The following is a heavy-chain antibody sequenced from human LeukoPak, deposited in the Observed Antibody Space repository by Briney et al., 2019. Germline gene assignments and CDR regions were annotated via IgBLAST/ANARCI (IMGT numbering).Heavy chain of an antibody. Sequence: GGSLRLSCAASGFTFDDYAMHWVRQAPGKGLEWVSGISWNSGSIGYADSVKGRFTISRDNAKNSLYLQMNSLRAEDTALYYCAKDGYSYGPRGAYFDYWGQGTLVTVSS. CDR2: ISWNSGSI. V-gene: IGHV3-9*01. CDR1: GFTFDDYA. D-gene: IGHD5-18*01. CDR3: AKDGYSYGPRGAYFDY. J-gene: IGHJ4*02.